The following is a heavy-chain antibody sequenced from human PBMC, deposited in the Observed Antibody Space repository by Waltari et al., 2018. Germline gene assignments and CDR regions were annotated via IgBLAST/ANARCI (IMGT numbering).Heavy chain of an antibody. CDR3: ARVRTTGKWRAFDI. V-gene: IGHV1-2*02. CDR2: INPNRGGT. D-gene: IGHD4-17*01. J-gene: IGHJ3*02. CDR1: GYTLTGYY. Sequence: QVQLVQSGAEVKKPGASVKVSCKASGYTLTGYYMHWVRQAPGQGLEWMGWINPNRGGTNYAQKFKGRVTRTTDTSISTAYMELSRLRSDDTAVYYCARVRTTGKWRAFDIWGQGTMVTVSS.